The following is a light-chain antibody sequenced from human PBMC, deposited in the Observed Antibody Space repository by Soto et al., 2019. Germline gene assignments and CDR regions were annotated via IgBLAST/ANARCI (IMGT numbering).Light chain of an antibody. CDR3: ATWDDSLNGQGV. V-gene: IGLV1-44*01. CDR2: NNN. CDR1: SSNIGSNT. J-gene: IGLJ2*01. Sequence: QSVLTQPPSASGTPGQRVTISCSGGSSNIGSNTVNWYQQLPGTAHKVLIYNNNQRPSGVPDRFSGSKSGTSASLAISGLQSEDGADYYCATWDDSLNGQGVFGGGTKLTVL.